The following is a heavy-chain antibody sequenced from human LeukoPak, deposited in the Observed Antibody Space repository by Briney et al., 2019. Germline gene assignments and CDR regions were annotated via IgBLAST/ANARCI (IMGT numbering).Heavy chain of an antibody. V-gene: IGHV4-39*07. D-gene: IGHD3-22*01. J-gene: IGHJ4*02. Sequence: SETLSLTCTVSGGSISSSSYYWGWIRQPPGKGLEWIGSIYYSGSTYYNPSLKSRVTISVDTSKNQFSLKLSSVTAADTAVYYCARVPDYYDSSGYPFDYWGQGTLVTVSS. CDR2: IYYSGST. CDR3: ARVPDYYDSSGYPFDY. CDR1: GGSISSSSYY.